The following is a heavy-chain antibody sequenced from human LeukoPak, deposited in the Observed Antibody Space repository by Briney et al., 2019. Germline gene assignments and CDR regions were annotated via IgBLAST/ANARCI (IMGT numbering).Heavy chain of an antibody. V-gene: IGHV1-2*02. CDR2: INPNSGGT. CDR1: GYTFTGYY. CDR3: ARDGDCGGDCYTTLEYNWFDP. J-gene: IGHJ5*02. Sequence: ASVKVSCKASGYTFTGYYMHWVRQAPGQGLEWMGWINPNSGGTNYAQQFQGRVTMTRDTSISTAYMELSRLRSDDTAVYYCARDGDCGGDCYTTLEYNWFDPWGQGTLVTVSS. D-gene: IGHD2-21*02.